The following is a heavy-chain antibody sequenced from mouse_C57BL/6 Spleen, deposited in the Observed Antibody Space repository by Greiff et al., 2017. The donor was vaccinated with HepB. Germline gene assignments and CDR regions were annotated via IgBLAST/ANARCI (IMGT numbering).Heavy chain of an antibody. Sequence: EVMLVESGGGLVKPGGSLKLSCAASGFTFSSYAMSWVRQTPEKRLEWVATISDGGSYTYYPDNVKGRVTISRDNAKNNLYLQMSHLKSEDTAMYYCARDLGAYFDYWGQGTTLTVSS. J-gene: IGHJ2*01. CDR2: ISDGGSYT. CDR1: GFTFSSYA. V-gene: IGHV5-4*01. CDR3: ARDLGAYFDY.